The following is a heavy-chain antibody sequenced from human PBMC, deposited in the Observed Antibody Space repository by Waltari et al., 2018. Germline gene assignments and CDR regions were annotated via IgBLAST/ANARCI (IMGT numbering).Heavy chain of an antibody. J-gene: IGHJ6*02. V-gene: IGHV4-34*01. Sequence: QVQLQQWGAGLLKPSETLSLTCAVYDGSFRGYFWSWIRQSPGKGLEGIGQINRDGSNIYNPSLKSRVAMSVDTLKSQISLRLTSVTAADAAVYYCARVGDYHGSGRFGLDVWGQGTRVTVSS. CDR3: ARVGDYHGSGRFGLDV. CDR1: DGSFRGYF. D-gene: IGHD3-10*01. CDR2: INRDGSN.